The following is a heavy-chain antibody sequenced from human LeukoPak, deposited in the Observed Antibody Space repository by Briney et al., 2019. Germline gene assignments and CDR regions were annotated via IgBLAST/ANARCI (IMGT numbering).Heavy chain of an antibody. V-gene: IGHV3-15*01. D-gene: IGHD3-10*01. CDR1: RFTFSNAW. Sequence: PGGSLRLSCTACRFTFSNAWRSWVRQAPGKGLEWIGRIKSKTDGGTTDYAAPVKGRFTISRDDSKNTLYLQMNSLKTEDTAVYYCTTYTIVRGKGVDIWGPGTMVTVSS. CDR2: IKSKTDGGTT. J-gene: IGHJ3*02. CDR3: TTYTIVRGKGVDI.